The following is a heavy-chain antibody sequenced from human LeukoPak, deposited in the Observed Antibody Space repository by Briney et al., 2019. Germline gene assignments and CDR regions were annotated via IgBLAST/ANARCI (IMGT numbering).Heavy chain of an antibody. V-gene: IGHV1-18*01. CDR2: ISAYNGNT. J-gene: IGHJ5*02. CDR1: GYTFTSYG. CDR3: ASVIVLMVYAKESRYCSGGSCYSALNWFDP. D-gene: IGHD2-15*01. Sequence: ASVKVSCKASGYTFTSYGISWVRQAPGQGLEWMGWISAYNGNTNYAQKLQGRVTMPTDTSTSKDYMDLRSMRSADTAVYYCASVIVLMVYAKESRYCSGGSCYSALNWFDPWGQGTLVTVSS.